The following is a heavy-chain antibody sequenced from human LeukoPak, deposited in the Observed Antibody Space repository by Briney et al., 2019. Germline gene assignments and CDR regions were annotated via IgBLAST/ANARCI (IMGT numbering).Heavy chain of an antibody. J-gene: IGHJ4*02. D-gene: IGHD5-18*01. CDR2: IYYRGST. CDR1: GGSISSYY. Sequence: LSETLSLTCTVSGGSISSYYWSWIRQPPGKGLEWIGYIYYRGSTNYNPSLKSRVTISVDTSKNQFSLKLSSVTAADTAVYYCARFLYSYVDYWGQGTLVTVSS. CDR3: ARFLYSYVDY. V-gene: IGHV4-59*01.